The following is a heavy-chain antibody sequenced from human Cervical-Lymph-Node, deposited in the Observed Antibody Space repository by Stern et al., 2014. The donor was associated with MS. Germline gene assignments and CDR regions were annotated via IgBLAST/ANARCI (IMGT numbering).Heavy chain of an antibody. Sequence: EDQLVESGGGLVQPGGSLRLSCAASGFTLRSYAMHWVRQAPGKGLECVSAISGDGGSISYANSVKGRFSISRDNSKNTLYLQMGSLRVEDMAVYYCARAHSSGWYLGAMDVWGQGTTVTVSS. V-gene: IGHV3-64*01. CDR2: ISGDGGSI. CDR1: GFTLRSYA. J-gene: IGHJ6*02. CDR3: ARAHSSGWYLGAMDV. D-gene: IGHD6-19*01.